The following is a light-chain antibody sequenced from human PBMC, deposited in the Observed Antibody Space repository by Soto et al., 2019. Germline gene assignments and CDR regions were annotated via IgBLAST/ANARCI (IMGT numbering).Light chain of an antibody. Sequence: EIVLTQSPGTLSMSPGERVTLSCRASQSVSSSYLAWYQQKPGQAPRLLIYGASSRATGIPDRFSGSGSGTEFTLTISSLQTEDFAVYYCQQYNNWPPLTFGGGTKVDIK. V-gene: IGKV3-20*01. CDR3: QQYNNWPPLT. J-gene: IGKJ4*01. CDR1: QSVSSSY. CDR2: GAS.